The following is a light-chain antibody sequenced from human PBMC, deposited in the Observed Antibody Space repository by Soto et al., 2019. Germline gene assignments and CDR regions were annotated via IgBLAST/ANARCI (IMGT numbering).Light chain of an antibody. Sequence: EIVLTQSPGTLSLSPGERATLFCRASQSVATSQLAWYQQKPGQAPRLLIGASSRATGVPDRFIASGGRTDFTLTIRRLEPEDFAVYCWQQCTSSPRPVGRGTTVEIK. J-gene: IGKJ1*01. V-gene: IGKV3-20*01. CDR3: QQCTSSPRP. CDR1: QSVATSQ. CDR2: GAS.